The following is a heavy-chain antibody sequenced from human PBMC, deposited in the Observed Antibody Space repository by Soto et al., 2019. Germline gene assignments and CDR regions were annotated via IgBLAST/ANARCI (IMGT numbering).Heavy chain of an antibody. CDR3: ARGSYYYDSSGYYHD. V-gene: IGHV4-59*08. Sequence: SETLSLTCTVSGGSIGTYYWSWIRQPPGKGLEWIGYIYYSGNTNYNPSLKRRVSISVDTSKNQFSLKLSSVTAADTAVYYCARGSYYYDSSGYYHDWGQGTLVTVSS. CDR2: IYYSGNT. J-gene: IGHJ4*02. CDR1: GGSIGTYY. D-gene: IGHD3-22*01.